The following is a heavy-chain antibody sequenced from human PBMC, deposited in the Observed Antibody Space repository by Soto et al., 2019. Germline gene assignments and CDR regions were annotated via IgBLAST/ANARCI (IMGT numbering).Heavy chain of an antibody. CDR3: ARDALGGSFLATIHFDQ. J-gene: IGHJ4*02. V-gene: IGHV1-18*04. D-gene: IGHD5-12*01. Sequence: QVQLVQSGAEVKKPGASMKVSCKASGYTFTSHGISWVRQAPGQELEWMGWNNVYNGETNYARKFQGRVSMTADSSTNTANPERRGLRSDNTAVNYCARDALGGSFLATIHFDQWGQGTLV. CDR2: NNVYNGET. CDR1: GYTFTSHG.